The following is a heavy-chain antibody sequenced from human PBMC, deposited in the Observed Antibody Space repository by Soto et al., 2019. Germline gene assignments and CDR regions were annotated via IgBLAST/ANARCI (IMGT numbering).Heavy chain of an antibody. J-gene: IGHJ6*02. V-gene: IGHV1-3*01. CDR3: ARGTAMPDYYGMDV. CDR2: INAGNGNI. Sequence: ASVKVSCKASGYTFTSYAMHWVRQAPGQRLEWMGWINAGNGNIKYSQKFQGRVTITRDTSASTAYMELSSLRSEDTAVYYCARGTAMPDYYGMDVWGQRTTVTVSS. CDR1: GYTFTSYA. D-gene: IGHD5-18*01.